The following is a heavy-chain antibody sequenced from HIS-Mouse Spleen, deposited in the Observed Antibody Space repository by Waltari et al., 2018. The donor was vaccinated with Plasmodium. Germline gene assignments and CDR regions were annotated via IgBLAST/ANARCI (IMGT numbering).Heavy chain of an antibody. D-gene: IGHD6-13*01. J-gene: IGHJ1*01. CDR1: GYHFTGYY. CDR2: INPNSGGT. Sequence: QVQLVQSGAEVKKPGASVKVSCKDSGYHFTGYYLHWVRQAPGQGLEWMGWINPNSGGTNYAQKFQGRVTMTRDTSISTAYMELSRLRSDDTAVYYCARVLGYKAAAGTFVEYFQHWGQGTLVTVSS. CDR3: ARVLGYKAAAGTFVEYFQH. V-gene: IGHV1-2*02.